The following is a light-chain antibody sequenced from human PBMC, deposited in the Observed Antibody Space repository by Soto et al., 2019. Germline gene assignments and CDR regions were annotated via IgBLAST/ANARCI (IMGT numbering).Light chain of an antibody. Sequence: QSVLTQPPSASGTPGQRVTISCSGSKSNIGSNEVYWYQQLPGTAPKFLIYADSQRPSGVPDRFSASKSGTSASLTISGLRSEDEAEYYCAVWDDSVFVKIFGGATKLTVL. CDR3: AVWDDSVFVKI. CDR2: ADS. CDR1: KSNIGSNE. V-gene: IGLV1-47*02. J-gene: IGLJ2*01.